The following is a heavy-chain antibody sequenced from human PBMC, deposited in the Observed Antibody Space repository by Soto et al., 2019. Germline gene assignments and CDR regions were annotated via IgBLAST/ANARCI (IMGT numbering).Heavy chain of an antibody. J-gene: IGHJ4*02. CDR3: AKAGAALGYFDY. V-gene: IGHV1-46*03. CDR1: GYTFTSYY. D-gene: IGHD1-26*01. Sequence: QVQMVQSGAEVKKPGASVKVSCKASGYTFTSYYMHWVRQAPGQGLEWMGIINPSGGSTSYAQKFPGGVTMTRDTSPSTVYMELSSLRSEDTAVYYCAKAGAALGYFDYWGQGTLVTVSS. CDR2: INPSGGST.